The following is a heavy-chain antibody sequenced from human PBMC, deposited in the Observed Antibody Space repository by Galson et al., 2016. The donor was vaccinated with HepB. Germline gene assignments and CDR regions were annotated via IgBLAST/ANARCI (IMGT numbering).Heavy chain of an antibody. CDR3: ARGLRGYSYGARLGFDS. CDR1: DGSGGSDF. CDR2: IYYSGSV. Sequence: ETLSLTCAYSDGSGGSDFWTWIRQTPGRGLEWIGDIYYSGSVNYHPSLNNRVTISLDASKKEFSLRLTSVTSADTAVYFCARGLRGYSYGARLGFDSWGQGTLVTVSS. V-gene: IGHV4-59*02. J-gene: IGHJ4*02. D-gene: IGHD5-12*01.